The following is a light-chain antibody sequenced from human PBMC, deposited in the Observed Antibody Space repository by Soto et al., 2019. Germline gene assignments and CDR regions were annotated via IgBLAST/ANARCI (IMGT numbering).Light chain of an antibody. CDR1: QSVSSSY. J-gene: IGKJ2*01. Sequence: EIVLTQSPGTLSLSPGERATLSCRASQSVSSSYLAWYQQKPGQAPRLLIYGASSRATGIPDRFSGSGSGTDFTLTINRLEPEDFAVYYCQQYGSSGYTFGQGTKLAIK. CDR2: GAS. CDR3: QQYGSSGYT. V-gene: IGKV3-20*01.